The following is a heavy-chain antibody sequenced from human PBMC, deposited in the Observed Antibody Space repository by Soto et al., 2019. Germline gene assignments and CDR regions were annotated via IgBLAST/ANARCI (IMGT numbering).Heavy chain of an antibody. J-gene: IGHJ6*02. V-gene: IGHV3-48*03. D-gene: IGHD1-20*01. CDR2: ISSSGSTI. CDR1: GFTFSSYE. Sequence: GVLRLSCAASGFTFSSYEMNWVRQAPGKGLEWVSYISSSGSTIYYADSVKGRFTISRDNAKNTLYLQMNSLRAVDTAVYYCARALITGGYYYYGMDVWGQGTTVTVSS. CDR3: ARALITGGYYYYGMDV.